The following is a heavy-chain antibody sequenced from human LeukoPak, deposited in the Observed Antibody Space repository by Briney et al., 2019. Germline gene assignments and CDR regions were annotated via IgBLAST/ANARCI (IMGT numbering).Heavy chain of an antibody. CDR2: ISGSGGTT. J-gene: IGHJ4*02. D-gene: IGHD2-15*01. CDR1: GFTFSSYA. V-gene: IGHV3-23*01. Sequence: GGPLRLSCAVSGFTFSSYAMSWVRQAPGKGLEWVSVISGSGGTTYYADSVKGRFSISRDNSKNRLYLQMNSLRAEDTAVYYCAKVPLGYCGGGSCYYFDHWGQGTLVTVSS. CDR3: AKVPLGYCGGGSCYYFDH.